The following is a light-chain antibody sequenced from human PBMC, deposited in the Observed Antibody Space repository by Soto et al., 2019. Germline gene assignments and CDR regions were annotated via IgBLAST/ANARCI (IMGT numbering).Light chain of an antibody. CDR2: AAS. Sequence: AIQMTQSPSSLSASVGDRVTITCRASQGIRNDLGWYQQKPGKAPQLLIYAASSLQSGVPSRFSGSGSGAAFTLTISSLQPEDFATYYCLQDDNFPRTFGQGTKVEIK. CDR3: LQDDNFPRT. J-gene: IGKJ1*01. V-gene: IGKV1-6*01. CDR1: QGIRND.